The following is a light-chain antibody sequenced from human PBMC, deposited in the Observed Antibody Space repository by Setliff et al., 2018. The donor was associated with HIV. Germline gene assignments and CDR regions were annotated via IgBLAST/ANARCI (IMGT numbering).Light chain of an antibody. CDR1: SSDVVDYNY. J-gene: IGLJ2*01. CDR3: SSYTSSSTL. Sequence: SGSPGQSITISCTGTSSDVVDYNYVSWYQQYPGKAPKLMIYAVSNRPSGVSNRFSGSKSGNTASLTISGLQAEDEADYYCSSYTSSSTLFGGGTKVTVL. V-gene: IGLV2-14*03. CDR2: AVS.